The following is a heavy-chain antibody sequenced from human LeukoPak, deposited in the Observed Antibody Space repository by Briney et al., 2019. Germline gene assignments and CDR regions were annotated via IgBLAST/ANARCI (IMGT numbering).Heavy chain of an antibody. CDR1: GGSITNFY. J-gene: IGHJ4*02. CDR3: ARFFWSGSKHLDY. V-gene: IGHV4-59*08. CDR2: IYHNGGA. Sequence: PSETLSLTCTVSGGSITNFYWSWLRQSPGKGLEWIGYIYHNGGALYNPSLKSRVTISVDTSKNEFSLKLKSVTAADTAVYYCARFFWSGSKHLDYWGQGTVVTVSS. D-gene: IGHD3-3*01.